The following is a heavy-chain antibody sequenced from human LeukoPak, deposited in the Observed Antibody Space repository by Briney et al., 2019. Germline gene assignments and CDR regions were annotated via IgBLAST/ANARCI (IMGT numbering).Heavy chain of an antibody. CDR1: GFTFSSYS. CDR2: ISSSSSTI. Sequence: GGPLRLSCAASGFTFSSYSMNWVRQAPGKGLEWVSYISSSSSTIYYADSVKGRFTISRDNAKNSLYLQMNSLRAEDTAVYYCARDHDYGGNSAPGYWGQGTLVTVSS. V-gene: IGHV3-48*01. J-gene: IGHJ4*02. CDR3: ARDHDYGGNSAPGY. D-gene: IGHD4-23*01.